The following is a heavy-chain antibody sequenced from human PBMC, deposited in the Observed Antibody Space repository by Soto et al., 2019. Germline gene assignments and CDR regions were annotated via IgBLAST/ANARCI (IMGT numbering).Heavy chain of an antibody. CDR1: GFTFSSYE. CDR2: ISSSGSTI. V-gene: IGHV3-48*03. D-gene: IGHD1-26*01. Sequence: PGGSLRLSCAASGFTFSSYEMNWVRQAPGKGLEWVSYISSSGSTIYYADSVKGRFTISRDNAKNSLYLQMNSLRAEDTAVYYCARSTLPDDYWGQGTLVTVSS. CDR3: ARSTLPDDY. J-gene: IGHJ4*02.